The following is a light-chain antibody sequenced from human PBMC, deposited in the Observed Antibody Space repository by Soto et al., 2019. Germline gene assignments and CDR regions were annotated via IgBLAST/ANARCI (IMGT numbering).Light chain of an antibody. Sequence: DIQMTQSPCSLSASLGDRVTITCRASQSISSYLNWYQQKPGKAPKLLIYAASSLQSGVPSRFSGSGSGTDFTLTISSLQPEDFATYYCQQSYSTPLTFGGGTKVDIK. CDR2: AAS. CDR1: QSISSY. J-gene: IGKJ4*01. CDR3: QQSYSTPLT. V-gene: IGKV1-39*01.